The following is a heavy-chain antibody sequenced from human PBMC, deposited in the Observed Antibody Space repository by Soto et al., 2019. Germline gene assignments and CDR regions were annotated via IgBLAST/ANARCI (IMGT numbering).Heavy chain of an antibody. CDR2: ISYDGSNK. CDR3: AKDSPSREAYYYYYGMDV. CDR1: GFTFSSYG. J-gene: IGHJ6*02. Sequence: ESGGGVVQPGRSLRLSCAASGFTFSSYGMHWVRQAPGKGLAWVAVISYDGSNKYYADSVKGRFTISRDNSKNTLYLQMNSLRAEDTAVYYCAKDSPSREAYYYYYGMDVWGQGTTVTVSS. V-gene: IGHV3-30*18.